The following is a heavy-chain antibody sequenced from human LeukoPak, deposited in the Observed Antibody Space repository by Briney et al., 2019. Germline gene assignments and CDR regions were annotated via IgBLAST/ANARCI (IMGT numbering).Heavy chain of an antibody. Sequence: GGSLRLSCAASGFTFSNYWMHWVRQAPGKGLEWVSGISWNSGSIGYADSVKGRFTISRDNAKNSLYLQMNSLRAEDTALYYCAKDIMGIVGATTVFDYWGQGTLVTVSS. V-gene: IGHV3-9*01. CDR3: AKDIMGIVGATTVFDY. D-gene: IGHD1-26*01. CDR1: GFTFSNYW. CDR2: ISWNSGSI. J-gene: IGHJ4*02.